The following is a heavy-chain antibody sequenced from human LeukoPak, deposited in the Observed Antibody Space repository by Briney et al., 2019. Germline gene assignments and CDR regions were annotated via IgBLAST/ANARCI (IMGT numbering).Heavy chain of an antibody. Sequence: PGGSLRLFCAASGFTFDDYAMHWVRQAPGKGLEWVSLISGDGGSTYYADSVKGRFTISRDNSKNSLYLQMNSLRTEDTALYYCAKDIGRSYCSSTSCYSDYYYGMDVWGQGTTVTVSS. J-gene: IGHJ6*02. D-gene: IGHD2-2*01. V-gene: IGHV3-43*02. CDR2: ISGDGGST. CDR3: AKDIGRSYCSSTSCYSDYYYGMDV. CDR1: GFTFDDYA.